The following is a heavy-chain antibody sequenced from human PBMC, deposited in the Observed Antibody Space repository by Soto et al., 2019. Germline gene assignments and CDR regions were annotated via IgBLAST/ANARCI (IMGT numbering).Heavy chain of an antibody. J-gene: IGHJ3*02. Sequence: GGSLRLSCAASGFTFSSYSMNWVRQAPGKGLEWVSYISSSSSTIYYADSVKGRFTISRDNAKNSLYLQMNSLRAEDTAVYYCARDSWYDFWSGYSDAFDIWGQGTMVTV. CDR1: GFTFSSYS. D-gene: IGHD3-3*01. CDR3: ARDSWYDFWSGYSDAFDI. CDR2: ISSSSSTI. V-gene: IGHV3-48*01.